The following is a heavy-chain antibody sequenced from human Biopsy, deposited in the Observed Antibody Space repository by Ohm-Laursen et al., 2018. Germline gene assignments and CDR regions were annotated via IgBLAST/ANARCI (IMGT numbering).Heavy chain of an antibody. J-gene: IGHJ6*02. CDR3: ARATNSTGWPYYYFYGMDV. Sequence: SDTLSLTCTVSGGSISDSTYHWGWIRQSPGKGLERIGNIYYSGNTDYSPSLKSRVTISVDTSKNQFSLRLNSVTATDTAVYYCARATNSTGWPYYYFYGMDVWGQGTTVTVSS. CDR1: GGSISDSTYH. D-gene: IGHD2/OR15-2a*01. V-gene: IGHV4-39*07. CDR2: IYYSGNT.